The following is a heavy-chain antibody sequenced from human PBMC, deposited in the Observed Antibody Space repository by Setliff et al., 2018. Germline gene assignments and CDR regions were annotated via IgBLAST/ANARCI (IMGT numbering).Heavy chain of an antibody. CDR2: ISAYNGNT. CDR1: GYTFISYG. Sequence: ASVKVSCKASGYTFISYGISWVRQAPGQGLEWMGWISAYNGNTNYAQKFQGRVTMTRDTSISTAYMELSRLRSDDTAVYYCAKSGSGSYYSWFDPWGQGTLVTVSS. D-gene: IGHD3-10*01. J-gene: IGHJ5*02. V-gene: IGHV1-18*01. CDR3: AKSGSGSYYSWFDP.